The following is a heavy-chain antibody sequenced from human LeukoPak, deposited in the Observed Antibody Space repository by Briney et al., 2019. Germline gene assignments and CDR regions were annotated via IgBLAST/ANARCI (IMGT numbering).Heavy chain of an antibody. D-gene: IGHD3-9*01. CDR1: GDSISNYY. CDR2: IYSSGIT. J-gene: IGHJ4*02. CDR3: ARGAYYDILTGYYKGGYFDY. Sequence: SETLSLTCTVSGDSISNYYWSWIRQPAGKGLEWIGRIYSSGITNYSPSLKSRVTMSVEASKNQFSLKVTSVTAADTAVYYCARGAYYDILTGYYKGGYFDYWGQGTLVTVSS. V-gene: IGHV4-4*07.